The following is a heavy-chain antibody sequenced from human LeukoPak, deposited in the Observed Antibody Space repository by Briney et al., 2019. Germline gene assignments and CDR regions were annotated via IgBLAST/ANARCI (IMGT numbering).Heavy chain of an antibody. CDR3: ARVYDILTGTIDY. V-gene: IGHV1-18*01. Sequence: ASVTVSFKASGYTFTIYGISWVRQAPGQGLEWMGWISAYNGNTDYPQKLQRRVTMTTDTSTSTAYMELRSLRSDDTAVYYCARVYDILTGTIDYWGQGTLVTVSS. CDR2: ISAYNGNT. CDR1: GYTFTIYG. J-gene: IGHJ4*02. D-gene: IGHD3-9*01.